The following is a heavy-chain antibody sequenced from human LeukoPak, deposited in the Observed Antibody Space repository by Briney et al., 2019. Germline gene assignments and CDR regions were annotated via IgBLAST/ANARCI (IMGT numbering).Heavy chain of an antibody. CDR1: GGSISSGGYS. CDR3: ARDKAGGVARKYYYYGMDV. Sequence: SETLSLTCTVSGGSISSGGYSWSWIRQPPGKDLEWIGYIYHSGNTYYNPSLKSRVTISVDRSKNQFSLKLTSVTAADTAVYYCARDKAGGVARKYYYYGMDVWGQGTTVTVSS. V-gene: IGHV4-30-2*01. J-gene: IGHJ6*02. D-gene: IGHD5-12*01. CDR2: IYHSGNT.